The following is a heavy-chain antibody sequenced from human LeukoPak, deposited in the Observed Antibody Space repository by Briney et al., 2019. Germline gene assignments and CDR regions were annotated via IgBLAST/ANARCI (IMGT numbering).Heavy chain of an antibody. J-gene: IGHJ3*02. CDR2: IYPGDSDT. CDR1: GYSFISYR. Sequence: GESLKISCKGSGYSFISYRIGWVRQMPGKGLEWMGIIYPGDSDTKYSPSFQGQVTISADKSISTAYLQWSSLKASDTAMYYCARRMVYYDSSGYSYAFDIWGQGTMVTVSS. D-gene: IGHD3-22*01. V-gene: IGHV5-51*01. CDR3: ARRMVYYDSSGYSYAFDI.